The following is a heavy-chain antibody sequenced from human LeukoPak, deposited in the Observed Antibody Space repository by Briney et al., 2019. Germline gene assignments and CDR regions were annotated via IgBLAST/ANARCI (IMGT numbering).Heavy chain of an antibody. CDR1: GFVLSNYG. CDR3: TKDHVSFGETHAFLSVYG. V-gene: IGHV3-30*02. Sequence: GGSLRLSCAASGFVLSNYGILWVRQAPGQGREWGAFILYDETYEYYADSVKGRFTISRDNSKNTCDLQMNRLRAHDMGVYYGTKDHVSFGETHAFLSVYGRG. CDR2: ILYDETYE. J-gene: IGHJ6*01. D-gene: IGHD3-10*01.